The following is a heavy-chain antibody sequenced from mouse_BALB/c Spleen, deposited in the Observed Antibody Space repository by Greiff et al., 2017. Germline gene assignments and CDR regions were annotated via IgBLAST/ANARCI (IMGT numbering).Heavy chain of an antibody. CDR1: GYTFTDYE. Sequence: QVQLKQSGAELVRPGASVTLSCKASGYTFTDYEMHWVKQTPVHGLEWIGAIDPETGGTAYNQKFKGKATLTADKSSSTAYMELRSLTSEDSAVYYSSSGYGMDYWGQGTSVTVSS. CDR2: IDPETGGT. J-gene: IGHJ4*01. CDR3: SSGYGMDY. D-gene: IGHD3-1*01. V-gene: IGHV1-15*01.